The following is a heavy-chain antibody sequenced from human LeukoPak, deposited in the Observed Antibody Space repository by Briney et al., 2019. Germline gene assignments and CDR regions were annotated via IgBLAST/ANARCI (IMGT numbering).Heavy chain of an antibody. CDR3: ARLLWFGELFLGRFNP. CDR1: GGSISSGGYY. V-gene: IGHV4-31*03. J-gene: IGHJ5*02. D-gene: IGHD3-10*01. Sequence: SETLSLTCTVSGGSISSGGYYWSWIRQHPGKGLEWIGYIYYSGSTYYNPSLKSRVTISVDTSKNQFSLKLSSVTAADTAVYYCARLLWFGELFLGRFNPWGQGTLVTVSS. CDR2: IYYSGST.